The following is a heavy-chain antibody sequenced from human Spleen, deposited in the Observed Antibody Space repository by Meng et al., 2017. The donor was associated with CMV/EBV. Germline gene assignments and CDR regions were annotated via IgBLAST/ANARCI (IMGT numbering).Heavy chain of an antibody. J-gene: IGHJ4*02. CDR3: ARGPPDTTTNDY. CDR1: GGTFSSYT. D-gene: IGHD1-14*01. CDR2: ISAYNGNT. Sequence: QVQLVQSGAEVKKPGSSVKVSCKASGGTFSSYTISWVRQAPGQGLEWMGWISAYNGNTLYAQKVQGRVTMTTDTSTSRAYMELRSLRSDDTAVYYCARGPPDTTTNDYWGQGTLVTVSS. V-gene: IGHV1-18*01.